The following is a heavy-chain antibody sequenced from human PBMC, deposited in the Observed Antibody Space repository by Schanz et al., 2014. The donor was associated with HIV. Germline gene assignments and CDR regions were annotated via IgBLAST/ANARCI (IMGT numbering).Heavy chain of an antibody. CDR2: FSGSAGST. D-gene: IGHD3-10*01. CDR1: GFNFSNYA. V-gene: IGHV3-23*01. J-gene: IGHJ4*02. Sequence: EVRLLESGGGLVQPGGSLRLACSASGFNFSNYAMHWVRQTAGKGLAWVSGFSGSAGSTYYADSVKGRFTISRDNSKNTLNLQMNSLRAEDTAVYYCAKGQRGVVRGDIDCWGQGTLVTVSS. CDR3: AKGQRGVVRGDIDC.